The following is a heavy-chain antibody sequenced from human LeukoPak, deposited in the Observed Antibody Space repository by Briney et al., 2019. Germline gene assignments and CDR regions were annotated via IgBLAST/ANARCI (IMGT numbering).Heavy chain of an antibody. CDR3: ARGDDFWSGYYSAPYYYYYGMDV. Sequence: SETLSLTCAVYGGSFSGYYWSWIRQPPGKGLEWIGEINHRGSTNYNPSLKSRVTISVDTSKNQFSLKLSSVTAADTAVYYCARGDDFWSGYYSAPYYYYYGMDVWGQGTTVTVSS. CDR1: GGSFSGYY. CDR2: INHRGST. V-gene: IGHV4-34*01. D-gene: IGHD3-3*01. J-gene: IGHJ6*02.